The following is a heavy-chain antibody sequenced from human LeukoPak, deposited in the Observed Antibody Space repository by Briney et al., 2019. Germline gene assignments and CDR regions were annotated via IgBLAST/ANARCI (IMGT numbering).Heavy chain of an antibody. CDR2: ISAYNGDT. V-gene: IGHV1-18*01. D-gene: IGHD2-2*01. Sequence: EASVKVSCKASGYTFTSYGFSWVRQAPGRGLEWMGWISAYNGDTNYAQKFQGRVTMTRDTSISTAYMELSRLRSDDTAVYYCARVNFGYEGGFYYYGMDVWGQGTTVTVSS. CDR3: ARVNFGYEGGFYYYGMDV. J-gene: IGHJ6*02. CDR1: GYTFTSYG.